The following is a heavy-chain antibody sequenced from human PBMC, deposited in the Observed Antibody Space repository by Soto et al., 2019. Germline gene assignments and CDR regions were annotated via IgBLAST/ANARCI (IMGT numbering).Heavy chain of an antibody. J-gene: IGHJ5*02. D-gene: IGHD6-13*01. CDR1: GYTFTNYA. Sequence: GASVKVSCKASGYTFTNYAMHWVRQAPGQRLEWMGWINAGNGNTKYSQKFQGRVTITRDTSASTTYMELSSLRSEDTAVYYCARGPSAAADWFDPWGQGTLVTVSS. CDR2: INAGNGNT. V-gene: IGHV1-3*01. CDR3: ARGPSAAADWFDP.